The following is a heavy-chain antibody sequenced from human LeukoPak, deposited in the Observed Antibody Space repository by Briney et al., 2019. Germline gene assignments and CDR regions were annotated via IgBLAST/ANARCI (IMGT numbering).Heavy chain of an antibody. CDR2: IYHSGST. D-gene: IGHD4-11*01. V-gene: IGHV4-38-2*02. CDR3: ARSSNYPAYYFDY. CDR1: GYSISSGYY. J-gene: IGHJ4*02. Sequence: SETLSLTCTVSGYSISSGYYWGWIRQPPGKGLEWIGYIYHSGSTTYNPSVKSRVIISVDTSENQFSLKLSSVTAADTAVYYCARSSNYPAYYFDYWGQGTLVTVSS.